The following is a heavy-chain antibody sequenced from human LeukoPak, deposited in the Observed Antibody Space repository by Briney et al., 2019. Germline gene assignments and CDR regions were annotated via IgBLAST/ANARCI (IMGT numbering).Heavy chain of an antibody. J-gene: IGHJ4*02. CDR1: GFTFSSYA. V-gene: IGHV3-23*01. Sequence: GGSLRLSCAASGFTFSSYAMSWARQAPGKGLEWVSAISGSDGSTYYADSVKGRFTISRDNSKDTLYLQINSLRAEDTAVYYCAKVSAVTRGHFDYWGQGNLVTVSS. CDR2: ISGSDGST. CDR3: AKVSAVTRGHFDY. D-gene: IGHD3-10*01.